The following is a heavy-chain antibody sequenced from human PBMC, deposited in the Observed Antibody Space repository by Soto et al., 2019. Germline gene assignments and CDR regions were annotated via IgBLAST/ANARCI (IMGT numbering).Heavy chain of an antibody. CDR1: GFTFSNYA. CDR2: ISGGGDTS. J-gene: IGHJ4*02. Sequence: QPGGSLRLSCAVSGFTFSNYAISWVRQAPGKGLEWVSIISGGGDTSYYADSVKGRFTISRDNSRNTLYLQMNSLRAGDSAKYYCAKEGTSRLYYFDYWGPGTLVTVSS. V-gene: IGHV3-23*01. CDR3: AKEGTSRLYYFDY. D-gene: IGHD2-2*01.